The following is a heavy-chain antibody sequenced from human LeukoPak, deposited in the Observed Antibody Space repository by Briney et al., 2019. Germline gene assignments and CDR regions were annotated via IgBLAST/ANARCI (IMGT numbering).Heavy chain of an antibody. CDR2: IKQDGSEK. D-gene: IGHD5-18*01. V-gene: IGHV3-7*02. CDR1: GFTFSSYW. J-gene: IGHJ4*02. CDR3: ARGNKVDTAMVL. Sequence: GGSLRLSCAASGFTFSSYWMSWVRQASGKGLEWVANIKQDGSEKYYVDSVKGRFTISRDNAKNSLYLELNSLRAEDTAVYYCARGNKVDTAMVLWGQGTLVTVSS.